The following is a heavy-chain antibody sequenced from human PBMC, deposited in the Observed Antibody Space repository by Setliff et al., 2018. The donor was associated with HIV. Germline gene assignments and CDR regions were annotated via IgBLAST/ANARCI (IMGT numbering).Heavy chain of an antibody. CDR3: ARDKMEAPAGTKGYYYYYGMDV. CDR2: IYHSGST. J-gene: IGHJ6*02. D-gene: IGHD2-2*01. Sequence: PSETLSLTCAVFGGSISSSNWWSWVRQPPGKGLEWIGEIYHSGSTKYNPSLKSRVTISVDTSKNQFSLKLSSVTAADTAVYYCARDKMEAPAGTKGYYYYYGMDVWGQGTTVTVSS. V-gene: IGHV4-4*02. CDR1: GGSISSSNW.